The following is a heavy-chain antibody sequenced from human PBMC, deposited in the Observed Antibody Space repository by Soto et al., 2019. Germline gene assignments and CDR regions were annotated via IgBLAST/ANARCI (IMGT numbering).Heavy chain of an antibody. Sequence: SETLSLTCAVSGYSISSGYYWGWIRQPPGKGLEWIGSIYHSGSIYYNPSLKSRVSISVDTSKNHFSLKLSSVTAADTAVYSCARGKGHTVLNCFDPWGQGTLVTVSS. J-gene: IGHJ5*02. CDR3: ARGKGHTVLNCFDP. CDR1: GYSISSGYY. D-gene: IGHD2-8*02. V-gene: IGHV4-38-2*01. CDR2: IYHSGSI.